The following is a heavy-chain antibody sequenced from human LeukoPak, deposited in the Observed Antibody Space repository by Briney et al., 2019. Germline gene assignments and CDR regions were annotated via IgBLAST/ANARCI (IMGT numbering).Heavy chain of an antibody. J-gene: IGHJ6*03. CDR3: ARGPFDDYYYSYMDV. Sequence: GGSLRLSCGAAGFIFSSYGMHWVRQAPGKGLEWVGVIGKDGSNKYYVDSVKGRFTISRDNTQKTMYLQMNSLRAEDTAVYYCARGPFDDYYYSYMDVWGKGTTVTVSS. CDR1: GFIFSSYG. V-gene: IGHV3-33*01. D-gene: IGHD2/OR15-2a*01. CDR2: IGKDGSNK.